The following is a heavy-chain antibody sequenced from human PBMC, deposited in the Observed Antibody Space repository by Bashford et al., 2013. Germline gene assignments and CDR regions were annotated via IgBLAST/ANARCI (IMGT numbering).Heavy chain of an antibody. CDR2: ISYDGSNK. D-gene: IGHD3-22*01. V-gene: IGHV3-30-3*01. CDR1: GFTFSSYA. J-gene: IGHJ6*02. Sequence: GGSLRLSCAASGFTFSSYAMHWVRQAPGKGLEWVAVISYDGSNKYYADSVKGRFTISRDNSKNTLYLQMNSLRAEDTAVYYCAREYYYDSSQVYYYGMDVWGQGTTVTVSS. CDR3: AREYYYDSSQVYYYGMDV.